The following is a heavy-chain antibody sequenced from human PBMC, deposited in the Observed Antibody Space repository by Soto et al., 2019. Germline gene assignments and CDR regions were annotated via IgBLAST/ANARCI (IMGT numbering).Heavy chain of an antibody. CDR2: INPSGGSA. Sequence: GASVKVSCKASGYTFTSYYMHWVRQAPGQGLEWMGIINPSGGSASYAQKFQGRVTMTRDTSTSTVYMELSSLRSEDTAVYYCAREFEGITYFDYWGQGTLVTVSS. CDR1: GYTFTSYY. D-gene: IGHD3-16*01. CDR3: AREFEGITYFDY. V-gene: IGHV1-46*01. J-gene: IGHJ4*02.